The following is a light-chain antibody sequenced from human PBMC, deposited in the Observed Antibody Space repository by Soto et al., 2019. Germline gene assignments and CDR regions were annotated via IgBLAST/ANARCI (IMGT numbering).Light chain of an antibody. CDR2: SAS. V-gene: IGKV3-15*01. Sequence: EIVTTQSPATLSVSPGETATLSCTASQRVGINLAWYQQQPGQAPTLLIYSASTRASGIPDRSSGSGSGTEYTLTISSLQSEDFAFFYCQQYDGWPPITFGQGTRLEIK. J-gene: IGKJ5*01. CDR1: QRVGIN. CDR3: QQYDGWPPIT.